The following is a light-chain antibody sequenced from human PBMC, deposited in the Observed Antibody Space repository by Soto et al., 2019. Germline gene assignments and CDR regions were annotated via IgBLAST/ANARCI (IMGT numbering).Light chain of an antibody. CDR2: WAS. J-gene: IGKJ1*01. Sequence: DIVMTQSPDSLAVSLGERATFNCKSSQSVLYSSDNKNYLAWYQQKPGQPPKLLIYWASTRESGVPDRFSGSGSGTDFTLTITNLQAEDVAVYYCQQYSATPPTFGQGTKVEIK. CDR1: QSVLYSSDNKNY. CDR3: QQYSATPPT. V-gene: IGKV4-1*01.